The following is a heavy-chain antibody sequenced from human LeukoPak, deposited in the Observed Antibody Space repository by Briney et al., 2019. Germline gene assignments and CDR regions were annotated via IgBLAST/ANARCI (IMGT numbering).Heavy chain of an antibody. J-gene: IGHJ4*02. CDR1: GFTFSSYG. D-gene: IGHD2-15*01. CDR2: ISYDGSNK. CDR3: AKDWIEYCSGGSCYDLDY. Sequence: GRSLRLSCAASGFTFSSYGMHWVRQAPGKGLEWVAVISYDGSNKYYADSVKGRFTISRDNSKNTLYLQMNSLRAEDTAVYYCAKDWIEYCSGGSCYDLDYWGQGTLVTVSS. V-gene: IGHV3-30*18.